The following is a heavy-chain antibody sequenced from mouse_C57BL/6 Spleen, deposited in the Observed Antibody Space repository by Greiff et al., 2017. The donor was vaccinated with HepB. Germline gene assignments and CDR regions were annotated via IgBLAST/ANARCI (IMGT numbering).Heavy chain of an antibody. D-gene: IGHD1-1*01. CDR2: IDPEDGDT. CDR1: GFNIKDYY. J-gene: IGHJ2*01. CDR3: TKATTVVAPFDY. V-gene: IGHV14-1*01. Sequence: EVQLQQSGAELVRPGASVRLSCTASGFNIKDYYMHWVKQRPEQGLEWIGRIDPEDGDTEYAPKFQGKATMTADTSSNTAYLQLTSLTSDDTAVYYCTKATTVVAPFDYWGQGTTLTVSS.